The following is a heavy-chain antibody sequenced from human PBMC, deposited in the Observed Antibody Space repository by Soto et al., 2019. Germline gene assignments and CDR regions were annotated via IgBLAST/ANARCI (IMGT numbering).Heavy chain of an antibody. J-gene: IGHJ6*02. CDR2: IIPIFGTV. D-gene: IGHD6-19*01. CDR1: GGTFRTYA. CDR3: AKGAVAGTPTSYYYYGMDV. V-gene: IGHV1-69*12. Sequence: QVQLLQSGAEVKKPGSSVRVSCEASGGTFRTYAISWVRQAPGQGLEWMGEIIPIFGTVNYAQKSQGRVTITADESTTTVYMGLRSLRSEDTAVYSCAKGAVAGTPTSYYYYGMDVWGQGTTVTVSS.